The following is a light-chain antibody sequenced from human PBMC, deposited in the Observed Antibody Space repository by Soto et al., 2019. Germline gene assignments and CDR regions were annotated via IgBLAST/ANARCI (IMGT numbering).Light chain of an antibody. J-gene: IGKJ1*01. V-gene: IGKV1-5*03. Sequence: IQSTQSPSTLSASVGDIVTITCRASQSISSWLAWYQQRPGKAPKLLIHKASNLESGVPSRFSGSGSGTEFTLTISSLQPEDFATYYCQQSYSIPWTFGQGTKVDI. CDR3: QQSYSIPWT. CDR2: KAS. CDR1: QSISSW.